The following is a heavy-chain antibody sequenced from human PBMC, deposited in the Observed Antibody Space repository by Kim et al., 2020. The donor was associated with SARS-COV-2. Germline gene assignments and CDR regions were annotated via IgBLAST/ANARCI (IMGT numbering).Heavy chain of an antibody. D-gene: IGHD5-12*01. CDR2: IWYDGSNK. CDR1: GFTFSSYG. Sequence: GGSLRLSCAASGFTFSSYGMHWVRQAPGKGLEWVAVIWYDGSNKYYADSVKGRFTISRDNSKNTLYLQMNSLRAEDTAVYYCAKPGFPWLPVPSFYDYWGQGTLVTVSS. CDR3: AKPGFPWLPVPSFYDY. V-gene: IGHV3-33*06. J-gene: IGHJ4*02.